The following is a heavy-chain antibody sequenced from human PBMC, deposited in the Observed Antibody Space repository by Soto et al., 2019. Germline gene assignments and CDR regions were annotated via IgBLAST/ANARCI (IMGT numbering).Heavy chain of an antibody. CDR1: GFTFSSYA. CDR3: ARRWDDYGDPYYYYYGMDV. Sequence: GGSLRLSCAASGFTFSSYAMHWVRQAPGKGLEWVAVISYDGSNKYYADSVKGRFTISRDNSKNTLYLQMNSLRAEDTAVYYCARRWDDYGDPYYYYYGMDVWGQGTTVTVSS. J-gene: IGHJ6*02. CDR2: ISYDGSNK. V-gene: IGHV3-30-3*01. D-gene: IGHD4-17*01.